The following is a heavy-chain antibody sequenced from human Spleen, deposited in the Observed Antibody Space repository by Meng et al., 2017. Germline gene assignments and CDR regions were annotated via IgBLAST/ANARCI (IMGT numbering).Heavy chain of an antibody. J-gene: IGHJ4*02. CDR1: DGSLSSGTYY. D-gene: IGHD1-26*01. CDR3: ARARVGETRVLDN. Sequence: QLQLNQSGPGLLKPSETLSLTCSVSDGSLSSGTYYWGWIRQPPGKGLEWIGTMYYSGNTNYNASLKSRVTISVDMSKNHFFLELTSVTAADTAVYYCARARVGETRVLDNWGQGTLVTVSS. V-gene: IGHV4-39*07. CDR2: MYYSGNT.